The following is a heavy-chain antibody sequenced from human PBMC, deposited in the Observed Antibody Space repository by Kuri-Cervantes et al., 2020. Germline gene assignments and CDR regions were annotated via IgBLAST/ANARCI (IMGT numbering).Heavy chain of an antibody. V-gene: IGHV3-53*01. J-gene: IGHJ4*02. CDR2: IYTGGTI. CDR3: ARVRGVDYFDY. CDR1: GFTVSSNY. Sequence: GGSLRLSCAASGFTVSSNYMSWVRQAPGKGLEWVSVIYTGGTIYYVDSVKGRFTISRDNSKNTLYLQMNSLRAEDTAVYYCARVRGVDYFDYWGQGTLVTVSS. D-gene: IGHD3-10*01.